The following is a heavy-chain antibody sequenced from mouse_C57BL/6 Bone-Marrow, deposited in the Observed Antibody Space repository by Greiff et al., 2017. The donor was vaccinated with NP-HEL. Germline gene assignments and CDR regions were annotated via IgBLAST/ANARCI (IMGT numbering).Heavy chain of an antibody. V-gene: IGHV1-69*01. CDR2: IDPSDSYT. J-gene: IGHJ3*01. Sequence: VQLQQSGAELVMPGASVKLSCKASGYTFTSYWMHWVKQRPGQGLEWIGEIDPSDSYTNYNQKLKGKSTLTGDKSSTTAYMQLSSLTSEDSAVYYCARGDYDYDPFAYWGQGTLVTVSA. D-gene: IGHD2-4*01. CDR1: GYTFTSYW. CDR3: ARGDYDYDPFAY.